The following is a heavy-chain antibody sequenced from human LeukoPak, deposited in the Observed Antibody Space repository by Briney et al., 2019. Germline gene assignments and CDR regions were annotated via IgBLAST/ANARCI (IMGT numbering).Heavy chain of an antibody. CDR2: INPSGGST. J-gene: IGHJ6*02. Sequence: GASVKVSCKASGYTFTSYYMHWVRQAPEQGLEWMGIINPSGGSTSYAQKFQGRVTMTRDTSTSTVYMELSSMRSEDTAVYYCARVGDIVVVPAAEGYGMDVWGQGTTVTVSS. CDR3: ARVGDIVVVPAAEGYGMDV. V-gene: IGHV1-46*01. D-gene: IGHD2-2*01. CDR1: GYTFTSYY.